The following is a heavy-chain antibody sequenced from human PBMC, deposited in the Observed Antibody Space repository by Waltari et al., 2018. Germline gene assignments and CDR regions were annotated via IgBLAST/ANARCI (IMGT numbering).Heavy chain of an antibody. D-gene: IGHD3-16*01. Sequence: QVQLQQWGAGLLKPSETLSLTCAFSGGSFNGRYWGWIRQPPGRGLEWIAEINPSGNTNYNPSLRSRVTMSVDTSKTESSLKVTSVTAADTAMYYCASGLGGYYFDSWGQGTLVSVSS. J-gene: IGHJ4*02. CDR2: INPSGNT. CDR1: GGSFNGRY. CDR3: ASGLGGYYFDS. V-gene: IGHV4-34*01.